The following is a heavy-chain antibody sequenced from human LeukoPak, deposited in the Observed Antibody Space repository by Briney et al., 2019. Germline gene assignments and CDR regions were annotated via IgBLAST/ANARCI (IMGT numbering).Heavy chain of an antibody. V-gene: IGHV3-23*01. D-gene: IGHD6-13*01. CDR2: ISGSGGST. J-gene: IGHJ4*02. CDR3: AKGGAAAGKTE. Sequence: GGSLRLSCAAPGFTFSSYGMSWVRQAPGKGLEWVSAISGSGGSTYYADSVKGRFTISRDNSKNTLYLQMNSLRAEDTAVYYCAKGGAAAGKTEWGQGTLVTVSS. CDR1: GFTFSSYG.